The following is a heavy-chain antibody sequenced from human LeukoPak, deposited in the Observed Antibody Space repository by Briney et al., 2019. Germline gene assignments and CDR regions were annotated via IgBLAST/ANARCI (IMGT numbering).Heavy chain of an antibody. Sequence: GGSLRLSCAASGFTFSSYEMNWVRQAPGKGMEWVSYISSSGSTIYYADSVKGRFTISRDNAKNSLYLQMNSLRVEDTAVYYCARAHNWKYGTFDYWGQGTLVTVSS. V-gene: IGHV3-48*03. J-gene: IGHJ4*02. CDR1: GFTFSSYE. D-gene: IGHD1-7*01. CDR2: ISSSGSTI. CDR3: ARAHNWKYGTFDY.